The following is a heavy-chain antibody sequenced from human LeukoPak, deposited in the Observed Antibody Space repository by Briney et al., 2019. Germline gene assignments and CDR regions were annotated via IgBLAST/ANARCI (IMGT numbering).Heavy chain of an antibody. D-gene: IGHD3-3*01. CDR1: GYTFTAYY. Sequence: ASVKVSCKASGYTFTAYYMHWVRQAPGQGLEWIGCINPNSGDTKYAQNFQGRVAMTRDTSISTAYMELNSLRADDTAVYYCATLWSLDHWGQGTLVTVSS. CDR3: ATLWSLDH. J-gene: IGHJ4*02. CDR2: INPNSGDT. V-gene: IGHV1-2*02.